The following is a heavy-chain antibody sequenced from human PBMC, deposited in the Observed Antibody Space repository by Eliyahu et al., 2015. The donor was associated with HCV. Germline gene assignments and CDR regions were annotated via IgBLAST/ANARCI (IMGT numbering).Heavy chain of an antibody. Sequence: QVQLVQSGAEVTKPGASVKVSCKASGYTFXRYNINWVRQATGQGLEWMGWMNPNSGNTVYAQKFQGRVTMTRDTSTRTAYMELNSLRSEDTAVYYCARFRDYNYYGMDVWGQGTTVTVSS. V-gene: IGHV1-8*01. CDR3: ARFRDYNYYGMDV. CDR2: MNPNSGNT. CDR1: GYTFXRYN. J-gene: IGHJ6*02.